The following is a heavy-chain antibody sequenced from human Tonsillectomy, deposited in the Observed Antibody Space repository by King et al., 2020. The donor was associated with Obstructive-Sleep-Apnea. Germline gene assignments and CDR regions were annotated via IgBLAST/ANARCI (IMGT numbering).Heavy chain of an antibody. CDR1: GGSISSYY. CDR2: IYYIGST. J-gene: IGHJ3*02. Sequence: VQLQESGPGLVKPSETLSLTCTVSGGSISSYYWSWIRQPPGKGLEWIGYIYYIGSTNYNPSLKSRVTISVDTSKNQFSLKLSSVTAADTAVYYCARHGLPYDILTGYYGDAFDIWGQGTMVTVSS. D-gene: IGHD3-9*01. V-gene: IGHV4-59*08. CDR3: ARHGLPYDILTGYYGDAFDI.